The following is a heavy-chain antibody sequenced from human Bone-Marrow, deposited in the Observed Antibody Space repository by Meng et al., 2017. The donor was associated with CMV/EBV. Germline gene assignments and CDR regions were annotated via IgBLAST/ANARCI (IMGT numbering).Heavy chain of an antibody. Sequence: SETLSLTCTVSGGSISSSSYYWGWIRQPPGKGLEWIGSIYYSGSTYYNPSLKSRVTISVDTSKNQFSLKLSSVIAADTAVYYCARVNYSNYYFDYWGQGTLVTVSS. CDR1: GGSISSSSYY. V-gene: IGHV4-39*07. D-gene: IGHD4-11*01. CDR2: IYYSGST. J-gene: IGHJ4*02. CDR3: ARVNYSNYYFDY.